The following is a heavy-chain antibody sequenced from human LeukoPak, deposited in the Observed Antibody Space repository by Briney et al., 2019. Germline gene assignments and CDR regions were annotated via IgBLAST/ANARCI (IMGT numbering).Heavy chain of an antibody. CDR1: GGSISNEY. CDR3: ARGGSYYTPFDY. V-gene: IGHV4-59*12. Sequence: PSETLSLTCTVSGGSISNEYWSWIRQPPGKGLEWIGYIYYTGTTNYNPSLKSRVTISVDTSKNHFSLKLSSVTAADTAVYYCARGGSYYTPFDYWGQGTLVTVSS. CDR2: IYYTGTT. J-gene: IGHJ4*02. D-gene: IGHD1-26*01.